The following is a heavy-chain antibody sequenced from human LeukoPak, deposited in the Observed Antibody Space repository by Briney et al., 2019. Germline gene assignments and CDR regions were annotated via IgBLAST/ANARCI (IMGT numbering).Heavy chain of an antibody. CDR1: GGSISSSS. CDR3: ARDGGSGSPPYYYYYMDV. V-gene: IGHV3-48*01. CDR2: ISSSSSTI. J-gene: IGHJ6*03. D-gene: IGHD3-10*01. Sequence: ETLSLTCTVSGGSISSSSYYWGWIRQPPGKGLEWVSYISSSSSTIYYADSVKGRFTISRDNAKNSLYLQMNSLRAEDTAVYYCARDGGSGSPPYYYYYMDVWGKGTTVTVSS.